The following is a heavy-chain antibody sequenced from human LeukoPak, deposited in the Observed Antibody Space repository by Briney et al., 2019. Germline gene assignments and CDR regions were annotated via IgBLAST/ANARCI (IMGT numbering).Heavy chain of an antibody. CDR2: INPNSGGT. Sequence: GASVKVSCKASGYTFTAYYMHWVRQAPGQGPEWMGWINPNSGGTNYAQKFQGRVTMTRDTSISTAYMELSSLTSDDTAMYYCASGYDRSGYYNYWGQGTLVTVSS. J-gene: IGHJ4*02. V-gene: IGHV1-2*02. D-gene: IGHD3-22*01. CDR3: ASGYDRSGYYNY. CDR1: GYTFTAYY.